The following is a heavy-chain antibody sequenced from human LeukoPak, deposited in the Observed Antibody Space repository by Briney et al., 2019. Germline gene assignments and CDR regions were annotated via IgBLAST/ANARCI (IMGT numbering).Heavy chain of an antibody. CDR2: ISAYNGDT. CDR3: ARDGGRYYDILTGYYGEYYFDC. J-gene: IGHJ4*02. V-gene: IGHV1-18*01. CDR1: GYTFTSYG. D-gene: IGHD3-9*01. Sequence: ASVKVSCKASGYTFTSYGISWVRQAPGRGLEWMGWISAYNGDTNYAQNLQGRVTITADTSTSTAYMELRSLRSDDTAVYYCARDGGRYYDILTGYYGEYYFDCWGQGTLVTVSS.